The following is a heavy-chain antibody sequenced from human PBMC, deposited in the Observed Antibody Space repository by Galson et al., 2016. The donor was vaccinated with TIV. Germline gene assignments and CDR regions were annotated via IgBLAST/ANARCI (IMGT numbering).Heavy chain of an antibody. CDR3: ARSRGYSYGYVAP. Sequence: SVKVSCKASGGTFNSYGISWVRQAPGQGLQWMGGIIPVFGTTKYSQGFQGRVAVTADESTGTAYMELSGLRFDETAVYFCARSRGYSYGYVAPGGQGTLVTVSA. J-gene: IGHJ4*02. CDR2: IIPVFGTT. CDR1: GGTFNSYG. D-gene: IGHD5-18*01. V-gene: IGHV1-69*13.